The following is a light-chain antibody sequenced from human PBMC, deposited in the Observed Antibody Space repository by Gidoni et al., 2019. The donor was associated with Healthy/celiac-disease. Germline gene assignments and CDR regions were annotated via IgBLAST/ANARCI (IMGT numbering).Light chain of an antibody. CDR1: SSNIGSNT. CDR3: AAWDDSLNGYV. Sequence: QSVLPQPPSASGTPGQMVTISCSGSSSNIGSNTVNWYQQHPGTAPKLLIYSNNQRPSGVPDRFSGSKSGTSASLAISGLQSEDEADYYCAAWDDSLNGYVFGTGTKVTVL. V-gene: IGLV1-44*01. CDR2: SNN. J-gene: IGLJ1*01.